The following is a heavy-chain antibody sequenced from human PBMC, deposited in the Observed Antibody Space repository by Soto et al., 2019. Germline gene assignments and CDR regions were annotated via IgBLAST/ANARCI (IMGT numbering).Heavy chain of an antibody. D-gene: IGHD1-26*01. CDR1: GGTFRSYA. CDR2: VNPQSGNR. J-gene: IGHJ4*01. V-gene: IGHV1-8*02. Sequence: ASVKVSCKASGGTFRSYAINWVRQAPGQGLEWMGWVNPQSGNRAYAQKFQGRVTMTRDFFINTVYMELSGLTSEDSGVYHYARASRSGSYLFHYWG. CDR3: ARASRSGSYLFHY.